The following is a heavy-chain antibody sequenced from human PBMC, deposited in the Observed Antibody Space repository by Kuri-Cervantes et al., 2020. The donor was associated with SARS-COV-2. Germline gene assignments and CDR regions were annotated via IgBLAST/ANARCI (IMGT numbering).Heavy chain of an antibody. CDR1: GGSFGGYY. CDR3: ARETRGGYGEAFYI. J-gene: IGHJ3*02. D-gene: IGHD3-10*01. V-gene: IGHV4-34*01. Sequence: SETLSLTCAVYGGSFGGYYWSWIRQTPGKGLEWIGEINHSGRTNHNTSLKSRVTISVDTSKNQFSLKLSSVTAAATAVYYCARETRGGYGEAFYIWGQERMVTVSS. CDR2: INHSGRT.